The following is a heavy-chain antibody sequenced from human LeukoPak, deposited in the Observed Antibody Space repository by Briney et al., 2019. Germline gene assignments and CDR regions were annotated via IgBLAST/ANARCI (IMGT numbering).Heavy chain of an antibody. CDR2: ISYDGSNK. J-gene: IGHJ4*02. V-gene: IGHV3-30*18. Sequence: GGSLRLSCAASGFTFSSYGMHWVRQAPGKGLEWVAVISYDGSNKYYADSVKGRFTISRDNSKNTLYLQMNSLRAEDTAAYYCAKEDGLGVFHYWGQGTLVTVSS. CDR1: GFTFSSYG. D-gene: IGHD4-17*01. CDR3: AKEDGLGVFHY.